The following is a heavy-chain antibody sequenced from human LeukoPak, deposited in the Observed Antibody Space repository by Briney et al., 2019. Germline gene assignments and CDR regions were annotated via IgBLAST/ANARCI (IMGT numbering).Heavy chain of an antibody. D-gene: IGHD6-13*01. CDR3: ASGIAAAGTGFYFDY. V-gene: IGHV4-38-2*01. Sequence: SSETLSLTCAVSGSSISSGYYWAWIRQPPGKGLEWIGSVFHSGSTYYNPSLKSRVTISVDASKNQFSLKLSSVTAADTAVYYCASGIAAAGTGFYFDYWGQGTLVTVSS. CDR1: GSSISSGYY. J-gene: IGHJ4*02. CDR2: VFHSGST.